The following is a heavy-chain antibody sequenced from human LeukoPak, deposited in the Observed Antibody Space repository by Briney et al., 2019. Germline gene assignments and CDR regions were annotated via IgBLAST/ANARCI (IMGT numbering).Heavy chain of an antibody. CDR3: ARSQRGVVVVPAAT. V-gene: IGHV1-69*13. J-gene: IGHJ4*02. CDR2: IIPIFGTA. D-gene: IGHD2-2*01. Sequence: GASVKVSCKASGGTFSSYAISWVRQAPGQGLEWMGGIIPIFGTANYAQKFQGRVTITADESTSAAYMELSSLRSEDTAVYYCARSQRGVVVVPAATWGQGTLVTVSS. CDR1: GGTFSSYA.